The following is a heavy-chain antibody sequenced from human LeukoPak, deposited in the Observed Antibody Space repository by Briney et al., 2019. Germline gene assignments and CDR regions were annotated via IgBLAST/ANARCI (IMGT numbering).Heavy chain of an antibody. CDR2: IGGSGGST. D-gene: IGHD5-24*01. CDR3: AKDRDGYMGAFDY. J-gene: IGHJ4*02. Sequence: GGSLRLSCAASGLTFSSYAMSWVRQAPGKGLEWVSAIGGSGGSTNYADSVEGRFTNSRDNSKNTLYLQMNSLRAEDTALYYCAKDRDGYMGAFDYWGQGTLVTVSS. V-gene: IGHV3-23*01. CDR1: GLTFSSYA.